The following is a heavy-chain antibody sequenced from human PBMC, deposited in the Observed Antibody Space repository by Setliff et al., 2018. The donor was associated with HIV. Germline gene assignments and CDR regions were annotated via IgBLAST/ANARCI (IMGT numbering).Heavy chain of an antibody. CDR3: AKGFYYDSGDGRVRAFDI. CDR2: ISGSGSGV. V-gene: IGHV3-48*01. CDR1: GFTFSSYS. D-gene: IGHD3-22*01. Sequence: GGSLRLSCAASGFTFSSYSMNWVRQSPGKGLEWVSYISGSGSGVDYADSVKGRFTVSRDNARSSLYLQMNSLRAEDTAVYFCAKGFYYDSGDGRVRAFDIWGQGTMVTVSS. J-gene: IGHJ3*02.